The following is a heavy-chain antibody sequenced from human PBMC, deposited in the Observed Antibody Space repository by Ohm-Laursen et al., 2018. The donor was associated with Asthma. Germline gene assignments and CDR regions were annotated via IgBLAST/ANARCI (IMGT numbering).Heavy chain of an antibody. V-gene: IGHV3-9*01. CDR2: ISWNSGSI. CDR1: GFSFHEYA. J-gene: IGHJ5*02. D-gene: IGHD4-17*01. CDR3: AKLVGVTTA. Sequence: RSLRLSCAASGFSFHEYAMHWVRQSPGKGLEWASGISWNSGSIGYADSVKGRFTISRDNAKNSLYLQMNSLRPEDTAFYYCAKLVGVTTAWGQGTLVTVSS.